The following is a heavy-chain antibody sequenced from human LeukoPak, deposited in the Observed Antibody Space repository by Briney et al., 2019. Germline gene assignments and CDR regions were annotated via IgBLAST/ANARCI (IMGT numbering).Heavy chain of an antibody. CDR2: ISSGGSTT. CDR3: APSLV. J-gene: IGHJ4*02. D-gene: IGHD2/OR15-2a*01. CDR1: GFTFSSYE. Sequence: GGSLRLSCAASGFTFSSYEMNWVRQARGKGLEWVSKISSGGSTTYYADSVKGRFTISRDNAKNSLYLQMNSLRAEDTAVYYCAPSLVRGQGRLVTVSS. V-gene: IGHV3-48*03.